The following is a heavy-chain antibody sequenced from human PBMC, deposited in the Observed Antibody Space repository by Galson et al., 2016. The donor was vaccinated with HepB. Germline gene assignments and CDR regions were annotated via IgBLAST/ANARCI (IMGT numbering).Heavy chain of an antibody. V-gene: IGHV3-21*01. CDR1: GFSFSTCS. Sequence: SLRLSCAASGFSFSTCSMNWVRQAPGKGLEWVSSISSSSSYIYYADSVKGRFTISRDNAKNSLYLQMNSLRAEDTAVYFCASGRYCSSSNCYVDDLYYFDHWGQGTLVTVSS. CDR3: ASGRYCSSSNCYVDDLYYFDH. CDR2: ISSSSSYI. D-gene: IGHD2-2*01. J-gene: IGHJ4*02.